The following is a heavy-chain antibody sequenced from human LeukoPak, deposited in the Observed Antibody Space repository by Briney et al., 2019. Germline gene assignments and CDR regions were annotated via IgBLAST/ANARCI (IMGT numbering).Heavy chain of an antibody. CDR3: AKGSSGYFFDL. CDR1: GFIFNNYG. Sequence: GSLRLSCAASGFIFNNYGLVWVRQAPGKGLEWVSAISNDGGGTTYADFVKGRFSVSRDNSKNTLLLQMNSLRAEDTALYYCAKGSSGYFFDLWGQGTLVTVSS. D-gene: IGHD3-22*01. CDR2: ISNDGGGT. J-gene: IGHJ4*02. V-gene: IGHV3-23*01.